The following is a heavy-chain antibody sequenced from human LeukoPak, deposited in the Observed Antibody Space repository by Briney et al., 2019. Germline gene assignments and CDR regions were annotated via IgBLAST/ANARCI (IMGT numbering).Heavy chain of an antibody. D-gene: IGHD3-3*01. CDR3: ARLGGDFWSDFYGMDV. J-gene: IGHJ6*02. CDR1: GGSISSSNW. CDR2: IYHSGST. Sequence: PSETLSLTCAVSGGSISSSNWWSWVRQPPGKGLEWIGEIYHSGSTNYNPSLKSRVTISVDTSKNQFSLKLSSVTAADTAVYYCARLGGDFWSDFYGMDVWGQGTTVTVSS. V-gene: IGHV4-4*02.